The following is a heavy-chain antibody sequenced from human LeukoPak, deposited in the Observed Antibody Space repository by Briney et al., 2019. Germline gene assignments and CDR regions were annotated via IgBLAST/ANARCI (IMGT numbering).Heavy chain of an antibody. D-gene: IGHD7-27*01. V-gene: IGHV3-21*01. CDR1: GFSFSSYG. CDR3: ARDDASLGTSFDY. CDR2: ISSSSGYI. Sequence: GGSLRLSCEASGFSFSSYGMHWVRQAPGKGLEWVSSISSSSGYIYYADSMKGRFTISRGNAKNSLYLQMNSLRAEDTAVYYCARDDASLGTSFDYWGQGTLVTVSS. J-gene: IGHJ4*02.